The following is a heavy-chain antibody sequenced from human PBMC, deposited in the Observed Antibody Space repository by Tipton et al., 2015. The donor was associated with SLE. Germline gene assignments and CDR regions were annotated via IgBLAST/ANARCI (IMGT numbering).Heavy chain of an antibody. J-gene: IGHJ5*02. V-gene: IGHV4-59*11. CDR3: VRRVLESAILGVSGNWLDP. CDR2: IHYSGRT. CDR1: GGSINNHY. Sequence: TLSLTCTVSGGSINNHYWNWIRQPPGRGREWIGRIHYSGRTNYNPSLSSRVTISIDTSSNQFFLKLNSVTAADTAVYYCVRRVLESAILGVSGNWLDPWGQGALVTVSS. D-gene: IGHD3-3*01.